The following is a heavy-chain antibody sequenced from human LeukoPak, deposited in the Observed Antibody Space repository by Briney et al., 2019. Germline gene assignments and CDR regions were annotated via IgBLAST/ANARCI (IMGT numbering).Heavy chain of an antibody. CDR1: GGSISSYY. CDR2: IYYSGST. D-gene: IGHD5-24*01. CDR3: AITRDGLRDYYYYMDV. J-gene: IGHJ6*03. Sequence: NPSETLSLTCTVSGGSISSYYWSWIRQPPGKGLEWIGYIYYSGSTNYNPSLKSRVTISVDTSKNQFSLKLGSVTAADTAVYYCAITRDGLRDYYYYMDVWGKGTTVTVSS. V-gene: IGHV4-59*08.